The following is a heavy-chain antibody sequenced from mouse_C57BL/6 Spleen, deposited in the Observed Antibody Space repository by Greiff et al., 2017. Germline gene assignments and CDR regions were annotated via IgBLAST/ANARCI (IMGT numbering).Heavy chain of an antibody. Sequence: VQLQQSGPELVKPGASVKMSCKASGYTFTDYNMHWVKQSHGKSLEWIGYINPNNGGTSYNQKFKGKATLTVNKSSSTAYMELRSLTSEDSAVYYCAKGAYGNYEGTDDYDYWGQGTTLTVSS. CDR3: AKGAYGNYEGTDDYDY. CDR1: GYTFTDYN. D-gene: IGHD2-1*01. V-gene: IGHV1-22*01. CDR2: INPNNGGT. J-gene: IGHJ2*01.